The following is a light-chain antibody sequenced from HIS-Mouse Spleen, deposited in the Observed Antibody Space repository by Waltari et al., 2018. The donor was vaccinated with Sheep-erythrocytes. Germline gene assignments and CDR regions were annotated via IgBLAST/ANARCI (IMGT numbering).Light chain of an antibody. V-gene: IGLV2-23*01. CDR1: SRDGGSYNL. CDR2: EGS. J-gene: IGLJ3*02. Sequence: QSALTQPASVSGSPGQSITISCTGTSRDGGSYNLFSWYQQHPGKAPKLMSYEGSKRPSGVSNRFSGSKSGNTASLTISGLQAEDEADYYCCSYAGSSTPWVFGGGTKLTVL. CDR3: CSYAGSSTPWV.